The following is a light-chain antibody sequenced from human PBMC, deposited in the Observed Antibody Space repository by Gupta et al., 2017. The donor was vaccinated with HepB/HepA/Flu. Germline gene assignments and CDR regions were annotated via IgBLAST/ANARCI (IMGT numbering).Light chain of an antibody. CDR2: GAS. V-gene: IGKV3-20*01. Sequence: EIVLTQSPGTLSLSTGERATLSCRASQSISSNYLAWYQQKPGQAPRLLIYGASSRATGIPDRFSGSGSGTDFTLNISRLEPEDFAVYYCQQYGSSRWTFGQGTKVEIK. CDR1: QSISSNY. CDR3: QQYGSSRWT. J-gene: IGKJ1*01.